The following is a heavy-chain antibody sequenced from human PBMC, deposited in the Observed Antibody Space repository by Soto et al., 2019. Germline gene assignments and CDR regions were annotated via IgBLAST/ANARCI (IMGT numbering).Heavy chain of an antibody. J-gene: IGHJ4*02. CDR1: GGFISSGGYY. D-gene: IGHD3-22*01. V-gene: IGHV4-31*03. CDR2: IYYSGTT. CDR3: ARSDSSGYYFDY. Sequence: QVQLQESGPGLVKPSQTLSLTCSVSGGFISSGGYYWTWIRQHPGKGLEWIGYIYYSGTTYYNPSLKSRVTISLDTSKNQFSLRLSSVTAADTAVYSCARSDSSGYYFDYWGQGTLVTVSS.